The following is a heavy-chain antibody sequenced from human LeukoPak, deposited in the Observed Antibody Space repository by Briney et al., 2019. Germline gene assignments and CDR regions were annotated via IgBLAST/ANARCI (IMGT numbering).Heavy chain of an antibody. CDR2: IYYSGST. Sequence: SETLSLTCTVSGGSISSYYRSWIRQPPGKGLEWIGYIYYSGSTNYNPSLKSRVTISVDTSKNQFSLKLSSVTAADTAVYYCARATRWLQSSFDYWGQGTLVTVSS. CDR3: ARATRWLQSSFDY. J-gene: IGHJ4*02. D-gene: IGHD5-24*01. CDR1: GGSISSYY. V-gene: IGHV4-59*01.